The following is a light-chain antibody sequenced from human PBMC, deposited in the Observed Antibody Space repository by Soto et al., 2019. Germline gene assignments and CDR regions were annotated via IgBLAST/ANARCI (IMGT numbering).Light chain of an antibody. CDR3: QQYSSYSWT. Sequence: DIQMPQSPSTLSASVGDRVTITCRASQSISNWLAWYQQRPGKAPKLLIYKASNRESGIPSRFSGSGSGTEFTLIISRLQPDDFATYYCQQYSSYSWTFGQGTKVDIK. CDR1: QSISNW. V-gene: IGKV1-5*03. CDR2: KAS. J-gene: IGKJ1*01.